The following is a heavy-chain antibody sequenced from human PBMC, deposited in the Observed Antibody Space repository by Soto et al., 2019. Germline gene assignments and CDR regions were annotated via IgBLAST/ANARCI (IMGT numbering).Heavy chain of an antibody. J-gene: IGHJ6*02. CDR3: ARSVTDYDDYGFDYYYGMDV. CDR1: GYTFTSYG. Sequence: SVKVSCKASGYTFTSYGISWVRQAPGQGLEWMGWISAYNGNTNYAQKLQGRVTMTTDTSTSTAYMELRSLRSDDTAVYYCARSVTDYDDYGFDYYYGMDVWGQGTTGTVPS. V-gene: IGHV1-18*01. D-gene: IGHD4-17*01. CDR2: ISAYNGNT.